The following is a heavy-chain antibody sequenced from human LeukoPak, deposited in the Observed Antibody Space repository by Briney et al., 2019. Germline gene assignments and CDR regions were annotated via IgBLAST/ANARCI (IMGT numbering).Heavy chain of an antibody. Sequence: ASVEVSCKASGYTFTDYYMHWVRQAPGQGFEWMGWINPDDGDTNYAQKFQGRVTMTRDTSISTAHMEVSRLRSDDTAVYYCARANFLYCSSSTCLFDYWGQGTLVTVSS. CDR1: GYTFTDYY. CDR2: INPDDGDT. CDR3: ARANFLYCSSSTCLFDY. J-gene: IGHJ4*02. V-gene: IGHV1-2*02. D-gene: IGHD2-2*01.